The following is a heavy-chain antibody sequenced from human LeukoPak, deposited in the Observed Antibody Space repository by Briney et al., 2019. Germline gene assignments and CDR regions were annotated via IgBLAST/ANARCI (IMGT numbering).Heavy chain of an antibody. CDR3: ARVKLYYDFWSGPGNDAFDI. J-gene: IGHJ3*02. V-gene: IGHV3-21*01. CDR2: ISSSSSYI. CDR1: GFTFSSYS. Sequence: GGSLRLSCAASGFTFSSYSMNWVRQAPGKGLEWVSSISSSSSYIYYADSVKGRFTISRDNAKNSLYLQMNSLRAEDTAVYYCARVKLYYDFWSGPGNDAFDIWGQGTMVTVSS. D-gene: IGHD3-3*01.